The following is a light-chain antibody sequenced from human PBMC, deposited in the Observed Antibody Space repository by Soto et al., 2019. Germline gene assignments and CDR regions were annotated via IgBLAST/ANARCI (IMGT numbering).Light chain of an antibody. CDR1: SSNIGAGYD. CDR2: GNS. Sequence: QAVVTQPPSVSGAPGQRVTISCTGSSSNIGAGYDVHWYQQLPGTAPKLLIYGNSNRPSGVPDRFSGSKSGTSASLAITGLQAEDEADYYCRPYDSSLRVSVFGGGTKVTVL. V-gene: IGLV1-40*01. J-gene: IGLJ2*01. CDR3: RPYDSSLRVSV.